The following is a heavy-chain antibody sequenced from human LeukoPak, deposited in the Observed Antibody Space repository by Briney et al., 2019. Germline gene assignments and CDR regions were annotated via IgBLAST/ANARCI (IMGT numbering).Heavy chain of an antibody. Sequence: GGSLRLSCAASGFTFSSYSMNWIRQAPGKGLEWVSYISSSSSTIYYADSVRGRFTISRDNAKNSLYLQMNSLRAEDTAVYYCARESGFVAAAGTPYYFDYWGQGTLVTVSS. CDR1: GFTFSSYS. J-gene: IGHJ4*02. V-gene: IGHV3-48*01. CDR3: ARESGFVAAAGTPYYFDY. CDR2: ISSSSSTI. D-gene: IGHD6-13*01.